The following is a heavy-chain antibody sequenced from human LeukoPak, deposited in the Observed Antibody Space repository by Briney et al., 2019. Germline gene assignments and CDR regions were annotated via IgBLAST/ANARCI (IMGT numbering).Heavy chain of an antibody. CDR3: ARALDRLPGSSPFAS. Sequence: PSETLSLTCTVSGGSISSGDYYWSWIRQPPGKGLEWIGYIYYSGSTYYNPSLKSRVTISGDTSKNQFSLKLSSVTAGATAVYYCARALDRLPGSSPFASWGQGTLVTVSS. D-gene: IGHD3-10*01. V-gene: IGHV4-30-4*08. CDR1: GGSISSGDYY. J-gene: IGHJ4*02. CDR2: IYYSGST.